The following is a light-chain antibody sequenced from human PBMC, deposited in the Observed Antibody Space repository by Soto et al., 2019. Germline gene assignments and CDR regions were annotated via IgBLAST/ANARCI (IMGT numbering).Light chain of an antibody. J-gene: IGKJ4*01. CDR3: QQYNDWPPLT. Sequence: EIEMTQSPVTLSVSPGERATLSCRASQSVSSNLAWYQQKPGQTPRLLVYGASTRATGVPVRFSGSGSGTEFNLTISSLQSEDFAVYYCQQYNDWPPLTFGGGTKVEIK. V-gene: IGKV3-15*01. CDR2: GAS. CDR1: QSVSSN.